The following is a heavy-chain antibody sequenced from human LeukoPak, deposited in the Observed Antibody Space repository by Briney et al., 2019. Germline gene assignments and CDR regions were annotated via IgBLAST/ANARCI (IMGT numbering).Heavy chain of an antibody. V-gene: IGHV4-39*07. CDR1: GGSISRTSHY. CDR3: ARDTNLEGEFDY. D-gene: IGHD3-3*01. Sequence: SSETLSLTCTVSGGSISRTSHYWGWIRQPPGKGLEWIGSIYYSASTYYNPSLKSRVTTSVDTSKNQFSLKLSSVTAADTAVYYCARDTNLEGEFDYWGQGTLVTVSS. CDR2: IYYSAST. J-gene: IGHJ4*02.